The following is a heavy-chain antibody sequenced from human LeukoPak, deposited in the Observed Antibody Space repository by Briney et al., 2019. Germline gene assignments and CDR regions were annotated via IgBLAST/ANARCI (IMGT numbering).Heavy chain of an antibody. J-gene: IGHJ5*02. CDR2: IYYSGST. Sequence: SETLSLTCTVSGGTIGSINYYWAWLRQPPGKGLEWIGTIYYSGSTYYNPSLKSRVTLSTGTSETQFSLKLTSVTAADTAVYYCARQQRYYYGSGPQLLSWFDPWGQGTLVTVSS. CDR3: ARQQRYYYGSGPQLLSWFDP. D-gene: IGHD3-10*01. V-gene: IGHV4-39*01. CDR1: GGTIGSINYY.